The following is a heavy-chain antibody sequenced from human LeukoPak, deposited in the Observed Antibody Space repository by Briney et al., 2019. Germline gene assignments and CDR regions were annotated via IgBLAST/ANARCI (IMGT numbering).Heavy chain of an antibody. CDR1: GDSITSGDYY. CDR3: ARGGDIVATITNAAFDI. Sequence: PSQTLSLTSTVPGDSITSGDYYCSSIRHPPGNSLELIGYIYYSRSTHYNPSLKSRVTISVDTSKNQFYLKLSSVTAADTAVYYCARGGDIVATITNAAFDIWGQGTMVPVSS. CDR2: IYYSRST. V-gene: IGHV4-30-4*08. D-gene: IGHD5-12*01. J-gene: IGHJ3*02.